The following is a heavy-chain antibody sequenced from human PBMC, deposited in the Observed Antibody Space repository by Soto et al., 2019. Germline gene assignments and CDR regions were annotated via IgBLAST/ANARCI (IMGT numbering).Heavy chain of an antibody. Sequence: QVQLQESGPGLVKPSQTLSLTCTVSGGSISSGGYYWSWLRQHPGKGLEWIGYIYYSGSTYYNPSLESRVTISVDTSKNQVSRKLSSVTAADTAVYYCARWVGATSFDYWGQGTLVTVSS. J-gene: IGHJ4*02. D-gene: IGHD1-26*01. CDR1: GGSISSGGYY. V-gene: IGHV4-31*03. CDR3: ARWVGATSFDY. CDR2: IYYSGST.